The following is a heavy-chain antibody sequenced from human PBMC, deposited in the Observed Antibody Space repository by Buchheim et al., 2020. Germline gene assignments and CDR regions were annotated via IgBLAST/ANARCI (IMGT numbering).Heavy chain of an antibody. J-gene: IGHJ6*02. Sequence: EVQLVESGGGLVQPGGSLRLSCAASGFTFSSYWMSWVRQAPGKGLEWVANIKQDGSEKYYVDSVKGRFTISRDNAKNLLYLQMNSLRAEDTAVYYCARDVLVAGTKAYYYYGMDVWGQGTT. D-gene: IGHD6-19*01. CDR2: IKQDGSEK. V-gene: IGHV3-7*01. CDR1: GFTFSSYW. CDR3: ARDVLVAGTKAYYYYGMDV.